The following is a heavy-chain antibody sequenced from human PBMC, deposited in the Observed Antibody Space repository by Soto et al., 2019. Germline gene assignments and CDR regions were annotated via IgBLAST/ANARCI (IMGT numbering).Heavy chain of an antibody. Sequence: GASVKVSCKASGGTFSSYAISWVRQAPGQGLEWMGGIIPIFGTANYAQKFQGRVTITADESTSTAYMELSSLRSEDTAVYYCARDRARNTETYYYVWGQGTTVTVSS. CDR3: ARDRARNTETYYYV. CDR1: GGTFSSYA. CDR2: IIPIFGTA. D-gene: IGHD3-10*01. V-gene: IGHV1-69*13. J-gene: IGHJ6*02.